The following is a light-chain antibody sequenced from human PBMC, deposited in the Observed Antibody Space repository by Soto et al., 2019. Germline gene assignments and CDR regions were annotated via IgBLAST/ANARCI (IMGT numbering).Light chain of an antibody. J-gene: IGKJ1*01. CDR3: LQYHNLWA. Sequence: VVMTQSPGTLSVSRGERATLSCRASQNIYSNVAWYQQRPGQAPRLLIYRASTRATGIPARFSGSGSGTEFTLTISSLQSEDFTVYSCLQYHNLWAFGQGTKVDIK. CDR1: QNIYSN. V-gene: IGKV3-15*01. CDR2: RAS.